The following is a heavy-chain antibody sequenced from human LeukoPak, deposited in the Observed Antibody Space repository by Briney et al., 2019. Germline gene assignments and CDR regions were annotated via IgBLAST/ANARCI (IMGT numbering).Heavy chain of an antibody. CDR1: GGSISSYY. D-gene: IGHD3-16*02. J-gene: IGHJ4*02. CDR2: IYYSGST. Sequence: PSETLSLTCTVSGGSISSYYWSWIRQPPGKGLEWIGYIYYSGSTNYNPSLKSRVTISVDTSKNQFSLKLSSVTAADTAVYYCARGEGDYVWGSYRFGSSQFDYWGQGTLVTVSS. CDR3: ARGEGDYVWGSYRFGSSQFDY. V-gene: IGHV4-59*01.